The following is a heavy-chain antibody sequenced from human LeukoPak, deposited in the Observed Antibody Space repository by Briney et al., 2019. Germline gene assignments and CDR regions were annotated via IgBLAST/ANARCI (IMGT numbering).Heavy chain of an antibody. CDR2: INPNSGDT. Sequence: ASVKVSCKASGYTFTGYYMHWVRQAPGQGLEWMGWINPNSGDTNYAQKFQGRVTMTRDTSITTAYMELSSLRSDDTALYYCARGREVAGTVSYWGQGTLVTVSS. J-gene: IGHJ4*02. D-gene: IGHD6-19*01. CDR1: GYTFTGYY. CDR3: ARGREVAGTVSY. V-gene: IGHV1-2*02.